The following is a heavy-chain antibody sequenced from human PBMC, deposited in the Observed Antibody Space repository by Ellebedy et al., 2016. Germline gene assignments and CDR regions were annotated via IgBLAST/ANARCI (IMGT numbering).Heavy chain of an antibody. Sequence: ASVKVSCXASGGTFSSYAISWVRQAPGQGLEWMGWINPNSGGTNYAQKFQGRVTMTRDTSISTAYMELSRLRSDDTAVYYCARAYSSGWGYWGQGTLVTVSS. CDR3: ARAYSSGWGY. J-gene: IGHJ4*02. D-gene: IGHD6-19*01. V-gene: IGHV1-2*02. CDR2: INPNSGGT. CDR1: GGTFSSYA.